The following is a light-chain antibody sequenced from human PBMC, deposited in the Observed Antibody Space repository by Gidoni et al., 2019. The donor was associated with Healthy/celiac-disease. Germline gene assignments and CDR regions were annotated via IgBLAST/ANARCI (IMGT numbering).Light chain of an antibody. CDR2: DAS. Sequence: DIQMTQSPSTLSASVGDRVTITCRASHSISSWLAWYQQNPGKAPKLLIYDASSLESGVPSRFSGSGSGTEFTLTISSLQPDDFATYYCQQYNSYPTFGQGTKVEIK. CDR3: QQYNSYPT. CDR1: HSISSW. J-gene: IGKJ1*01. V-gene: IGKV1-5*01.